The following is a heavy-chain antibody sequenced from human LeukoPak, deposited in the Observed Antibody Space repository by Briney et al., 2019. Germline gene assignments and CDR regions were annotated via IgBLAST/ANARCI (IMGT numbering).Heavy chain of an antibody. CDR3: ARVASTTRRHDAFDI. Sequence: ASVKVSCKASGYTFTGYYMHWVRQAPGQGLEWMGWINPNSSGTNYAQKFQGRVTMTRDTSISTAYMELSRLRSDDTAVYYCARVASTTRRHDAFDIWGQGTMVTISS. D-gene: IGHD1-1*01. CDR2: INPNSSGT. J-gene: IGHJ3*02. V-gene: IGHV1-2*02. CDR1: GYTFTGYY.